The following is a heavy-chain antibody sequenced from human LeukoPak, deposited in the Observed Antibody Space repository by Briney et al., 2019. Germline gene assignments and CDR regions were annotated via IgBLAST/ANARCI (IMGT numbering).Heavy chain of an antibody. CDR1: GGSISPYY. Sequence: PSETLSLTCTVSGGSISPYYWTWIRQPPGEGLEWIGYITYSGRTNYNTSLKSRVTISVDTSNIQFSLKLNSVTAADAAVYYCARHGGSWSLDLWGRGSLVTVSS. CDR3: ARHGGSWSLDL. V-gene: IGHV4-59*08. J-gene: IGHJ2*01. D-gene: IGHD1-26*01. CDR2: ITYSGRT.